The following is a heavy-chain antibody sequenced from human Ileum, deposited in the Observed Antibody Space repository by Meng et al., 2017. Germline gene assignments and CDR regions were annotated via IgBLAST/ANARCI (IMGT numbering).Heavy chain of an antibody. Sequence: QVQLQESGPGLLKSSQTLSLTCTVSGGSISIGDYYWSWVRQPPGKGLEWIGYIYYSGSTYYNPSLKGRLTISADTSQSTFSLKLNSVTATDTAVYFCAKATYLGSGYYFDYWGQGALVTVSS. CDR2: IYYSGST. J-gene: IGHJ4*02. CDR1: GGSISIGDYY. D-gene: IGHD3-10*01. CDR3: AKATYLGSGYYFDY. V-gene: IGHV4-30-4*01.